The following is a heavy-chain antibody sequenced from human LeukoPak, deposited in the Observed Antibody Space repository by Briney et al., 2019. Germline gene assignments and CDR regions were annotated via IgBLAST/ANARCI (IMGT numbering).Heavy chain of an antibody. CDR2: IYYSGST. V-gene: IGHV4-59*01. CDR1: GGSISSYY. Sequence: SETLSLTCTVSGGSISSYYWSWIRQPPGKGLEWIGYIYYSGSTNYNPSLKSRVTISVDTSKNQFSLKLSSVTAADTAVYYCARVLYRGQWLQTYYYYGMDVWGQGTTVTVSS. J-gene: IGHJ6*02. CDR3: ARVLYRGQWLQTYYYYGMDV. D-gene: IGHD6-19*01.